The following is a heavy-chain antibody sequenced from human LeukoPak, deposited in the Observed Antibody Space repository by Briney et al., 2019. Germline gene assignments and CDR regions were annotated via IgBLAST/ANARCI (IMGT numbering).Heavy chain of an antibody. J-gene: IGHJ4*02. CDR3: ARLVATQHLDY. CDR1: GGSISSYY. D-gene: IGHD5-12*01. CDR2: IYYSGST. Sequence: PSETLSLTCTVSGGSISSYYWSWIRQPPGKGLEWIGYIYYSGSTNYNPSLKSRVTISVDTSKNQFSLKLSSVTAADTAVYYCARLVATQHLDYWGQGTLVTVCS. V-gene: IGHV4-59*08.